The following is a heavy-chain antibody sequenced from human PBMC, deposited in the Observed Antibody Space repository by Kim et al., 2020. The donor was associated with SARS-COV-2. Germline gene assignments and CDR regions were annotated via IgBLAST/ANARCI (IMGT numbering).Heavy chain of an antibody. CDR1: GFFVSNTY. Sequence: GGSLRLSCAASGFFVSNTYLSWVRQAPGKGLEWVSVIYTSATTYFADAARGRFTISRDNSRKTVYLQMNSLRAEDKAVYYFATLGPVSAEYYYGMDVWG. D-gene: IGHD2-21*01. J-gene: IGHJ6*02. CDR3: ATLGPVSAEYYYGMDV. V-gene: IGHV3-53*01. CDR2: IYTSATT.